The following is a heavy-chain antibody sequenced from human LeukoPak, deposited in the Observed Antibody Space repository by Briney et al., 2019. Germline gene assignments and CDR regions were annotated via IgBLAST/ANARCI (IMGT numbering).Heavy chain of an antibody. Sequence: GSLRLSCVASGFTFSNYWMTWVRQAPGKGLEWVANIKQDGSEMYFVDSVKGRFTISRDNAKKSLYLQMNSLGAEDTAVYYCAREGSGNNYRCLGPWGQGTLVTVSS. V-gene: IGHV3-7*03. J-gene: IGHJ5*02. CDR1: GFTFSNYW. D-gene: IGHD1-26*01. CDR3: AREGSGNNYRCLGP. CDR2: IKQDGSEM.